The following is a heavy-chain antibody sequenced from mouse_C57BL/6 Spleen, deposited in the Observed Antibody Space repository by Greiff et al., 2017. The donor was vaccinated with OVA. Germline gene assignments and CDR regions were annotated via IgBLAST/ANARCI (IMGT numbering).Heavy chain of an antibody. Sequence: QVQLQQPGAELVMPGASVQLSCKASGYTFTSYWMHWVKQRPGQGLEWIGEIDPSDSYTNYNQKFKGKSTLTVDKSSSTAYMQLSSLTSEDSAVYYCARGLRLRYAMDYWGQGTSVTVSS. V-gene: IGHV1-69*01. D-gene: IGHD1-2*01. J-gene: IGHJ4*01. CDR3: ARGLRLRYAMDY. CDR1: GYTFTSYW. CDR2: IDPSDSYT.